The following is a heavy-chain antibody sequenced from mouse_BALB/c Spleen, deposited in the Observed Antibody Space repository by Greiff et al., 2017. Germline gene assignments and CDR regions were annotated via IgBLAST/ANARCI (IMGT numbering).Heavy chain of an antibody. CDR2: ISSAGST. Sequence: EVQGVESGGGLVKPGGSLKLSCAASGFTFSSYAMSWVRQTPEKRLEWVASISSAGSTYYPDSVKGRFTVSRENARNILYLQMSDLRSEDAAMYYCARVRYSNYDYAMDYWGQGTSVTVS. D-gene: IGHD2-5*01. J-gene: IGHJ4*01. CDR1: GFTFSSYA. CDR3: ARVRYSNYDYAMDY. V-gene: IGHV5-6-5*01.